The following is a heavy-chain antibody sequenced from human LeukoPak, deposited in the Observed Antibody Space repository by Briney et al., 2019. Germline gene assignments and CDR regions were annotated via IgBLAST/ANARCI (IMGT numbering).Heavy chain of an antibody. CDR1: GGSISSSINY. D-gene: IGHD5-24*01. Sequence: PSETLSLTCSVSGGSISSSINYWGWIRQPPGKGLEWIGNIHYSGSTYYNPSLKSRVTISVDSSKNQFSLRLSSVTAADTAVYYCARESLTWLQSRTSWFDPWGQGTLVTVSS. CDR2: IHYSGST. J-gene: IGHJ5*02. V-gene: IGHV4-39*07. CDR3: ARESLTWLQSRTSWFDP.